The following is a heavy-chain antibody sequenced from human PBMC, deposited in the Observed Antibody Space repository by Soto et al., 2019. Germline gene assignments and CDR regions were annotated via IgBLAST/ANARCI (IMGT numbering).Heavy chain of an antibody. V-gene: IGHV4-59*01. CDR3: ARAPGGVYDFWSGSYFDY. J-gene: IGHJ4*02. CDR2: IYYSGST. CDR1: GGSISSYY. D-gene: IGHD3-3*01. Sequence: QVQLQESGPGLVKPSETLSLTCTVSGGSISSYYWSWIRQPPGKGLEWIGYIYYSGSTNYNPSLKSRVTISVDTSKNQFSLKLSSVTAADTAVYYCARAPGGVYDFWSGSYFDYWGQGTLVTVSS.